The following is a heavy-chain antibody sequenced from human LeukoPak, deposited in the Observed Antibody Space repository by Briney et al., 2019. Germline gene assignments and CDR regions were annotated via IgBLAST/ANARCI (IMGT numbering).Heavy chain of an antibody. CDR2: IYYSGST. D-gene: IGHD3-22*01. CDR1: GGSISSYY. V-gene: IGHV4-59*08. J-gene: IGHJ3*02. CDR3: ARHRPPNYYDSSGYGAFDI. Sequence: SETLSLTCTVSGGSISSYYWSWIRQPPGKGLEWIGYIYYSGSTNYNPSLKSRVTISVDTSKNQFSLKLSSVTAADTAVYYCARHRPPNYYDSSGYGAFDIWGQGTMVTVSS.